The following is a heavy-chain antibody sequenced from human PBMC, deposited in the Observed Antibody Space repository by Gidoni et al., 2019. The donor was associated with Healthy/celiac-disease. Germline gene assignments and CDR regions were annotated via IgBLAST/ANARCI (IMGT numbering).Heavy chain of an antibody. CDR2: INSDGSFT. Sequence: EVQLVESGGGLVQPGGSLRLSCAASAFSFSSFWMQWVRQAPGKGLVWVSRINSDGSFTKSADSVRGRFTISRDNAKNTLFLQMNTLRAEDTAVYFCARALGDYSDSYGLDVWGQGTTVTVS. CDR1: AFSFSSFW. CDR3: ARALGDYSDSYGLDV. D-gene: IGHD3-16*01. J-gene: IGHJ6*02. V-gene: IGHV3-74*03.